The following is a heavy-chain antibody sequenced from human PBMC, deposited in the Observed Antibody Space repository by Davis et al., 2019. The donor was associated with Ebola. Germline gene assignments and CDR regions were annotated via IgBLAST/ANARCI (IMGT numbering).Heavy chain of an antibody. CDR1: GGSISSSNW. CDR2: IYYSGST. CDR3: ARERYSSFYYYYYGMDV. Sequence: MPSETLSLTCAVSGGSISSSNWWSWIRQHPGKGLEWIGYIYYSGSTYYNPSLKSRVTISVDTSKNQFSLKLSSVTAADTAVYYCARERYSSFYYYYYGMDVWGQGATVTVSS. D-gene: IGHD6-6*01. V-gene: IGHV4-4*02. J-gene: IGHJ6*02.